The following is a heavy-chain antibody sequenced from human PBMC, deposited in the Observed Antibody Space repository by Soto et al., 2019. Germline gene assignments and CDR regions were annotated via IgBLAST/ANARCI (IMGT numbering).Heavy chain of an antibody. CDR3: ARLSACLQQLVLGWFDF. CDR1: GFTFSSYA. Sequence: GSLRLPCAASGFTFSSYAMSWVRQAPGKGLEWVSAISGSGGSTYYADSVKGRFTISRDNSKNTLYLQMNSLRAEDTAVYYCARLSACLQQLVLGWFDFWGQGPLVTVFS. J-gene: IGHJ5*01. D-gene: IGHD6-13*01. V-gene: IGHV3-23*01. CDR2: ISGSGGST.